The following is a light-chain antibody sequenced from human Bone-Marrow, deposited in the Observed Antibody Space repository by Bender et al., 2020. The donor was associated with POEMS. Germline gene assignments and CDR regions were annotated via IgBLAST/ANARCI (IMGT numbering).Light chain of an antibody. CDR3: CSYAGSSIWV. V-gene: IGLV2-23*02. CDR1: SSDVGSDDL. CDR2: EVS. Sequence: QSALTQPASVSGSPGQSITISCTGTSSDVGSDDLVSWYQQYPGKAPKLMIYEVSKRPSGVSNRFSGSKSDNTASLTISGLQAEDEADFYCCSYAGSSIWVFGGGTKLTVL. J-gene: IGLJ3*02.